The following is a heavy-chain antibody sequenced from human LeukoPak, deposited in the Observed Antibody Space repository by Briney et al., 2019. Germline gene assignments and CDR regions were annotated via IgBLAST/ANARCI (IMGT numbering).Heavy chain of an antibody. CDR2: IYSDGTT. CDR3: ARLGAGPTYYDFWSGYSSFYFDY. CDR1: GASTTSYY. Sequence: SETLSLTCSVSGASTTSYYWNWIRQAPGKGLEWIGYIYSDGTTSYSPSLRSRVTISIDTSRNQFSLKLSSVTAADTAVYYCARLGAGPTYYDFWSGYSSFYFDYWGQGTLVTVSS. V-gene: IGHV4-4*09. D-gene: IGHD3-3*01. J-gene: IGHJ4*02.